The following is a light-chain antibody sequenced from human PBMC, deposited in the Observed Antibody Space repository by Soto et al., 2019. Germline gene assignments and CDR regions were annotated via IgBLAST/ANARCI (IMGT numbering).Light chain of an antibody. V-gene: IGKV3-20*01. CDR2: GAS. CDR1: QSVSNNY. CDR3: QQYGSSGT. Sequence: EILLTQSPCTLSLSPVEGAPVPFMASQSVSNNYLAWYQQKPGQAPRLLIYGASNRATGIPDRFSGSGSGTDFTLTISRLEPEDFAVYYCQQYGSSGTFGQGTKVDIK. J-gene: IGKJ1*01.